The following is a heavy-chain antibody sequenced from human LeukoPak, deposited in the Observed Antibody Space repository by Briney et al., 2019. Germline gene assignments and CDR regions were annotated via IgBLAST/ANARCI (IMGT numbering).Heavy chain of an antibody. J-gene: IGHJ4*02. CDR3: ARLRGYSYGFDS. D-gene: IGHD5-18*01. CDR2: ISYSGTT. Sequence: GKGLEXIGYISYSGTTNYNPSLKSRVTISVDTSNNQFSLKLSSVTATDTAVYYCARLRGYSYGFDSWGQGTLVTVSS. V-gene: IGHV4-59*08.